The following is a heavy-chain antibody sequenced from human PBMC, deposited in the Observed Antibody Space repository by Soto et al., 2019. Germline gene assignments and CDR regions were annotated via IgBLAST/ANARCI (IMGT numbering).Heavy chain of an antibody. CDR2: ISAYNGNT. Sequence: GASVKVSCKASGYTFTSYGISWVRQAPGQGLEWMGWISAYNGNTNYAQKFQGRVTMTRDTSTSTVYMELSSLRSEDTAVYYCARDRSSGWESDNWFDPWGQGTLVTVSS. CDR1: GYTFTSYG. CDR3: ARDRSSGWESDNWFDP. D-gene: IGHD6-19*01. V-gene: IGHV1-18*01. J-gene: IGHJ5*02.